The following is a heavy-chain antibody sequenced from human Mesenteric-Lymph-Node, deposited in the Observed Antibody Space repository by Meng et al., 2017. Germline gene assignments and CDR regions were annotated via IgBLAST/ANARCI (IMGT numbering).Heavy chain of an antibody. CDR2: INPNSGGT. V-gene: IGHV1-2*06. J-gene: IGHJ4*02. Sequence: ASVKVSCMASGYTFTGYYMHWVRQAPGQGLEWMGRINPNSGGTNYAQKFQGRVTMTRDTSISTAYMELSRLRSDDTAVYYCARSSRAYHDSSGQLPPSLLDYWDQGTLVTVSS. D-gene: IGHD3-22*01. CDR3: ARSSRAYHDSSGQLPPSLLDY. CDR1: GYTFTGYY.